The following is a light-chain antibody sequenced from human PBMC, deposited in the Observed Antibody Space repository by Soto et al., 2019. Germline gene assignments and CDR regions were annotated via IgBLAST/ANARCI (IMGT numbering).Light chain of an antibody. CDR1: QSISSW. CDR3: QQYNSYWT. CDR2: KAS. V-gene: IGKV1-5*03. Sequence: DIQMTQSPSTLSASVGDRVTITCRASQSISSWLAWYQQEPGKAPKLLIYKASSLESAVPSRFSGSRSGTEFTLTISSLQPDDLATYYCQQYNSYWTFGQGTKVEIK. J-gene: IGKJ1*01.